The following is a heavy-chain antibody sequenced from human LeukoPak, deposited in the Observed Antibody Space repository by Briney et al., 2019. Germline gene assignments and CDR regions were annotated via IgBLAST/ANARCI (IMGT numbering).Heavy chain of an antibody. CDR3: VNGYDFWSGSPLDY. CDR2: ISSNGGST. V-gene: IGHV3-64D*09. J-gene: IGHJ4*02. Sequence: GGSLRLSCSASGFTFSSYAMHWVRQAPGKGLECVSAISSNGGSTYYADSVKGRFTISRDNSKNTLYLQMSSLRAEDTAVYYCVNGYDFWSGSPLDYWGQGTLVTVSS. D-gene: IGHD3-3*01. CDR1: GFTFSSYA.